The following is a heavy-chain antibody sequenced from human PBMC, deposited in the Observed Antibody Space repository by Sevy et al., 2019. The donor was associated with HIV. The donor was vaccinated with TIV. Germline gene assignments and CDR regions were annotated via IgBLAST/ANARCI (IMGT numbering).Heavy chain of an antibody. CDR1: GFDFSIYS. D-gene: IGHD2-8*01. J-gene: IGHJ4*02. Sequence: GGSLRLSCAASGFDFSIYSMSWVRQAPGKGLGWVSTLSFGCGKINYADSVKGRFTISRDNYKSSVYLQMNNMRVEDTAVYYCAREGCTKPHDYWGQGTLVTVSS. V-gene: IGHV3-23*01. CDR2: LSFGCGKI. CDR3: AREGCTKPHDY.